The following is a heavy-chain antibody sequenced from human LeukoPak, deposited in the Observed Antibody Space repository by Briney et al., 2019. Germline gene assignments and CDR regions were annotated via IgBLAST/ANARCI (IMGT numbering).Heavy chain of an antibody. CDR3: AREKMAAAGFDY. J-gene: IGHJ4*02. V-gene: IGHV4-31*03. Sequence: SQTLSLTCTVSGGSISSGGYYWSWIRQHPGKGLEWIGYIYYSGSTYYNPSLKSRVTISVDSSKNQFSLKLRSVTAADTAVYYCAREKMAAAGFDYWGRGTLVTVSS. CDR1: GGSISSGGYY. D-gene: IGHD6-13*01. CDR2: IYYSGST.